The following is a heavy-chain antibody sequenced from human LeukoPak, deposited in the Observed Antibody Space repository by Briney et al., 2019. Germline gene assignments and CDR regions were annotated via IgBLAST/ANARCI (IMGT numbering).Heavy chain of an antibody. D-gene: IGHD1-26*01. V-gene: IGHV4-59*01. CDR2: IYYSGST. J-gene: IGHJ3*02. CDR1: SGSISSYY. CDR3: ARYIVSYPHDAFDI. Sequence: SETLSLTCTVSSGSISSYYWIWIRQPPGKELEWIGYIYYSGSTKYNLSLKSRVTISVDTSKNQFSLKLSSVSAADTAVYYWARYIVSYPHDAFDIWGQGTMVTVSS.